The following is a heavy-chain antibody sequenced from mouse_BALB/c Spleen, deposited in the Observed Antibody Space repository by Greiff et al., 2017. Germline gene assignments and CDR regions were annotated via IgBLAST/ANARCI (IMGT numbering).Heavy chain of an antibody. J-gene: IGHJ2*01. V-gene: IGHV1-4*02. Sequence: VKLMESAAELARPGASVKMSCKASGYTFTSYTMHWVKQRPGQGLEWIGYINPSSGYTEYNQKFKDKTTLTADKSSSTAYMQLSSLTSEDSAVYYCATFYYGYEVDYWGQGTTLTVSS. CDR3: ATFYYGYEVDY. CDR1: GYTFTSYT. CDR2: INPSSGYT. D-gene: IGHD1-2*01.